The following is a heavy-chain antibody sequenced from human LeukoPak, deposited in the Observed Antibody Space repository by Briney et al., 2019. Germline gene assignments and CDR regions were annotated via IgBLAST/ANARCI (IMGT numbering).Heavy chain of an antibody. V-gene: IGHV1-46*01. CDR2: INPSGGST. D-gene: IGHD3-16*01. CDR3: ARDSVLGDFDY. Sequence: ASVKVSCKPSGYTFTSYYMHWVRQAPGQGLEWMGIINPSGGSTSYAQKFQGRVTMTRDTSTSTVYMELSSLRSEDTAVYYCARDSVLGDFDYWGQGTLVTVSS. J-gene: IGHJ4*02. CDR1: GYTFTSYY.